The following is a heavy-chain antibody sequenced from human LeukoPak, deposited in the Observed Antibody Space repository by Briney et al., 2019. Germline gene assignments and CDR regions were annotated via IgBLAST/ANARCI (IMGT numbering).Heavy chain of an antibody. D-gene: IGHD4-11*01. V-gene: IGHV1-2*02. CDR3: ARDAGTVTTVVWFDH. CDR2: INPNSGGT. CDR1: GYTFTCYY. J-gene: IGHJ5*02. Sequence: ASVKVSCKASGYTFTCYYMHWVRQPPAQGLEWMGWINPNSGGTNYAQKFQGRVTMTRDTSISTAYMELSRLRSDDTAVHYCARDAGTVTTVVWFDHWGQGTLVTVSS.